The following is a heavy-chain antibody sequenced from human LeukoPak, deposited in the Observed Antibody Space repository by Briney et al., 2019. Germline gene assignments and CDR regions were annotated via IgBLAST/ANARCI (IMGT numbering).Heavy chain of an antibody. D-gene: IGHD4-17*01. Sequence: PGGSLRLSCAASGFTFSSYSMNWVRQAPGKGLEWVSYISSSSSTIYYADSVKGRFTISRDNAKNSLYLQMNSLRAEDTAVYYCARDRGGLYGDYALNYWGQGTLVTVSS. CDR1: GFTFSSYS. V-gene: IGHV3-48*01. J-gene: IGHJ4*02. CDR3: ARDRGGLYGDYALNY. CDR2: ISSSSSTI.